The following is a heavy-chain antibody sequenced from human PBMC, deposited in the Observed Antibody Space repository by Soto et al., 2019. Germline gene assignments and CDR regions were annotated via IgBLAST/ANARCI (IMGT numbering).Heavy chain of an antibody. Sequence: GASVKVSCKASGYTFTGYYMHWVRQAPGQGLEWMGWINPNSGGTNYAQKFQGRVTMTRDTSISTAYMELSRLRSDDTAVYYCARDLRVGQPERWIRKPERDYWGQGTLVTVSS. V-gene: IGHV1-2*02. CDR1: GYTFTGYY. D-gene: IGHD5-18*01. CDR2: INPNSGGT. J-gene: IGHJ4*02. CDR3: ARDLRVGQPERWIRKPERDY.